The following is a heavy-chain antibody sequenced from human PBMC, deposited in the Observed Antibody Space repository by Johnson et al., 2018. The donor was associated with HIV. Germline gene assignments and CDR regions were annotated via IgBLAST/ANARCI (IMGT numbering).Heavy chain of an antibody. J-gene: IGHJ3*02. V-gene: IGHV3-33*06. Sequence: QVLLVESGGGVVQPGRSLRLSCTASGFTFSSYGIHCVRQAPGKGLEWVALIWYDGSNKYYADSVKGRFTISRDNSKNTLYLQMNSLRAEDTAVYYCAKDLFTEREDDAFDIWGQGTMVTVSS. CDR1: GFTFSSYG. CDR3: AKDLFTEREDDAFDI. D-gene: IGHD1-26*01. CDR2: IWYDGSNK.